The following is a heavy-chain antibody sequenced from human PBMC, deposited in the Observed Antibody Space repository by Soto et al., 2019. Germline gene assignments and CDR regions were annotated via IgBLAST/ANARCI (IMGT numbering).Heavy chain of an antibody. V-gene: IGHV4-59*01. D-gene: IGHD5-18*01. Sequence: ASETLSLTCTVSGGSISSYYWSWIRQPPGKGLEWIGYIYYSGSTNYNPSLKSRVTISVDTSKNQFSLKLSSVTAADTAVYYCARTLYSYGPRFDYWGQGTLVT. J-gene: IGHJ4*02. CDR2: IYYSGST. CDR1: GGSISSYY. CDR3: ARTLYSYGPRFDY.